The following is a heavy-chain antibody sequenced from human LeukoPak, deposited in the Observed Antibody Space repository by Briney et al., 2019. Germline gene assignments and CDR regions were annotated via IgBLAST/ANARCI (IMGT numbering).Heavy chain of an antibody. CDR2: IYPGDSDT. CDR1: GYSFTSYW. D-gene: IGHD4-17*01. J-gene: IGHJ3*02. CDR3: ATYIGGHTVTTSGAFDI. V-gene: IGHV5-51*01. Sequence: GESLKISCKGSGYSFTSYWIGWVRQMPGKGLEWMGIIYPGDSDTRYSPSFQGQVTISADESISTAYLQWSSLKASDTAMYYCATYIGGHTVTTSGAFDIWGQGTMVTVSS.